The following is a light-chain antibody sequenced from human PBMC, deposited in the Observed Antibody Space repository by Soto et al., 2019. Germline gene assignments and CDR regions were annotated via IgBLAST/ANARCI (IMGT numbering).Light chain of an antibody. J-gene: IGKJ1*01. Sequence: GVMQSAGTVSLSPGERATLSCRTSQSVSSSYLAWYQQTPGQAPRLLIYGASSRATGIPDRFSGSGSGTDFTLTISRLEPEDFAVYYCQQYGSSPWTFGQGTKVDIK. CDR2: GAS. CDR3: QQYGSSPWT. CDR1: QSVSSSY. V-gene: IGKV3-20*01.